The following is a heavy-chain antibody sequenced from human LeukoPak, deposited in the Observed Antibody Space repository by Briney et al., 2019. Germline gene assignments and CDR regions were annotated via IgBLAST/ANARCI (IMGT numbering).Heavy chain of an antibody. CDR1: GFTFSSYG. CDR3: ARGGPDSSGYYYYFDY. J-gene: IGHJ4*02. Sequence: GGSLRLSCAASGFTFSSYGMHWVRQAPGKGLEWVAVIWYDGSNKYYADSVKGRFTISRDNSKNMLYLQMNSLRAEDTAVYYCARGGPDSSGYYYYFDYWGQGTLVTVSS. CDR2: IWYDGSNK. D-gene: IGHD3-22*01. V-gene: IGHV3-33*01.